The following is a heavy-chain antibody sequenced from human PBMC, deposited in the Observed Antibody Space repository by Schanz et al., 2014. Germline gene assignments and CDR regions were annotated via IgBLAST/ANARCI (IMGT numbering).Heavy chain of an antibody. V-gene: IGHV3-33*06. J-gene: IGHJ4*02. D-gene: IGHD6-19*01. CDR2: IWYDGSKT. CDR1: GFSFDKYG. Sequence: QMQLVESGGGVVQPGRSLRLSCAASGFSFDKYGMHWVRQAPGKGLEWVGVIWYDGSKTYYADSVRGRFTISRENSKNTLHLQMNSLRAEDTAVYHCAKDLPAVAVAPLMTGLYDSWGQGTLVTVSS. CDR3: AKDLPAVAVAPLMTGLYDS.